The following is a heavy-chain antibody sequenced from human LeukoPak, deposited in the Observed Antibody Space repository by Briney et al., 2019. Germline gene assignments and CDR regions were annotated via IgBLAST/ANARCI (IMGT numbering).Heavy chain of an antibody. CDR1: AFTFSNHW. D-gene: IGHD3-3*01. CDR2: INSDGSST. CDR3: ARAGYDFFDY. V-gene: IGHV3-74*01. Sequence: GGSLRRSCAASAFTFSNHWRHWVRQAPGKGLVWVSRINSDGSSTSYADSVKGRFTISRDNTKNTLYLQMNTLRAEDTAEYYCARAGYDFFDYWGEGTLVTVSS. J-gene: IGHJ4*02.